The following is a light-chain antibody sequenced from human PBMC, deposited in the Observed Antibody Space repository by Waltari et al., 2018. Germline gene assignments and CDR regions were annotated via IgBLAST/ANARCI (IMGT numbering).Light chain of an antibody. CDR2: EGS. V-gene: IGLV2-23*01. Sequence: QSALTQPPSVSGSPGQSLTTTCTGPSSDVGRYNIVSWYQQHPGKAPKLMIYEGSKRPSGVSNRFSGSKSGNTASLTISGLQAEDEADYYCCSYAGSSTFVVFGGGTKLTVL. CDR1: SSDVGRYNI. J-gene: IGLJ2*01. CDR3: CSYAGSSTFVV.